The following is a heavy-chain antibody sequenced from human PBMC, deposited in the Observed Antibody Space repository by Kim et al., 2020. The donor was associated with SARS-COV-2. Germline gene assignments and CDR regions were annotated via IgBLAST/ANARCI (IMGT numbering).Heavy chain of an antibody. D-gene: IGHD5-18*01. V-gene: IGHV3-7*01. CDR3: AYSYGHY. CDR1: GFTFANFW. J-gene: IGHJ4*02. CDR2: INQGGSEI. Sequence: GGSLRLSCVASGFTFANFWMTWVRQAPGKGLEWVANINQGGSEIYYGGSVMGRFIISRDNAKNSLFLQMNSLRADDTAVYYCAYSYGHYWGQGTLVTVSS.